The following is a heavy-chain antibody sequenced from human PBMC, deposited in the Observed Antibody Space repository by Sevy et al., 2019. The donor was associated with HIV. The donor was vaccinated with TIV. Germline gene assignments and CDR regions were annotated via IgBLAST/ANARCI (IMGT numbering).Heavy chain of an antibody. V-gene: IGHV3-53*01. Sequence: GGSLRLSCAASGFTVSSKYMSWVRQAPGKGLEWVSVIYSGEYTYYADSVKGRFTISRDISKNTLNLEMNNLRVEDTAIYYCATTSTPLYYYALDVWGQGTTVTVSS. CDR2: IYSGEYT. CDR3: ATTSTPLYYYALDV. D-gene: IGHD1-26*01. J-gene: IGHJ6*02. CDR1: GFTVSSKY.